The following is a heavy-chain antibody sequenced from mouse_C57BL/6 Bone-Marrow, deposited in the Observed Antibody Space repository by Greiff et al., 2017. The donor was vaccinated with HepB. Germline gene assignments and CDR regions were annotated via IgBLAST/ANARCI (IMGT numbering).Heavy chain of an antibody. CDR2: IRSKSNNYAT. CDR1: GFSFNTYA. Sequence: EVQLVESGGGLVQPKGSLKLSCAASGFSFNTYAMNWVRQAPGKGLEWVARIRSKSNNYATYYADSVKDRFTISRDDSESMLYLQMNNLKTEDTAMYYCVRHKANWAWFAYWGQGTLVTVSA. V-gene: IGHV10-1*01. D-gene: IGHD4-1*01. CDR3: VRHKANWAWFAY. J-gene: IGHJ3*01.